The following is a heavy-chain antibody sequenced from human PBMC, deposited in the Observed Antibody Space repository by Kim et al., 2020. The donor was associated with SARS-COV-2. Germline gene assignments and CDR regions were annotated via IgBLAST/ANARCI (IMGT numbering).Heavy chain of an antibody. CDR1: GGSISSYY. Sequence: SETLSLTCTVSGGSISSYYWSWIRQPQGKGLEWIGYVYYSGSTNYNPSLKSRVTISVDTSTNQFSLKLSSRTAADTAVDYCACAHRGGGPYTADWYVD. CDR3: ACAHRGGGPYTADWYVD. CDR2: VYYSGST. V-gene: IGHV4-59*01. J-gene: IGHJ2*01. D-gene: IGHD3-16*01.